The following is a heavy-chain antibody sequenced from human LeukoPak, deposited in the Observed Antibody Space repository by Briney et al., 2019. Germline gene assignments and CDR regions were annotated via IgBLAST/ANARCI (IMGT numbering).Heavy chain of an antibody. CDR2: IKTDGTVT. D-gene: IGHD6-19*01. CDR3: ATKQWLAPPPDS. CDR1: GFTFSKYW. V-gene: IGHV3-74*01. Sequence: GGSLRLSCAASGFTFSKYWMLWVRQAPGKGLESVSQIKTDGTVTTYADSVKGRFTVSRDNADNPMFLQMNSVRDEDTAVYYCATKQWLAPPPDSWGQGTPVTVSS. J-gene: IGHJ4*02.